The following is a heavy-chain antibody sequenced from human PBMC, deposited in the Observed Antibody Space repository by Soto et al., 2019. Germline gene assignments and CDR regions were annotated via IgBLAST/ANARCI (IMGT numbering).Heavy chain of an antibody. CDR2: MNPNSGNT. V-gene: IGHV1-8*02. CDR1: GYTFTSYY. J-gene: IGHJ4*02. Sequence: GASVKVSCKASGYTFTSYYMHWVRQATGQGLEWMGWMNPNSGNTGYAQKFQGRVTMTRNTSISTAYMELSSLRSEDTAMYYCARPTTNGHLWFRAALGYWGQGTLATVSS. D-gene: IGHD5-18*01. CDR3: ARPTTNGHLWFRAALGY.